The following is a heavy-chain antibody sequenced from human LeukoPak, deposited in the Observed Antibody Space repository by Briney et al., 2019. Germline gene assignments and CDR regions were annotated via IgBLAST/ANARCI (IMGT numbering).Heavy chain of an antibody. Sequence: SETLSLTCTVSGGSISSSSYYWGWIRQPPGKGLEWIGSIYYSGSTYYNPSLKSRVTISVDTSKNQFSLKLSSVTAADTAVYYCARDKRYCSSTSCRPHWGQGTLVTVSS. CDR2: IYYSGST. D-gene: IGHD2-2*01. V-gene: IGHV4-39*07. J-gene: IGHJ4*02. CDR1: GGSISSSSYY. CDR3: ARDKRYCSSTSCRPH.